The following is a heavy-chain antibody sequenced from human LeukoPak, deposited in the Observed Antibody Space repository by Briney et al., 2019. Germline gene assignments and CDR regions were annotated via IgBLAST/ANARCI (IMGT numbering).Heavy chain of an antibody. J-gene: IGHJ6*02. CDR1: GGTFSSYA. Sequence: ASVKVSCKASGGTFSSYAISWVRQAPGQGLEWMGRIIPILGIANYAQKFQGRVTITADKSTSTAYMELSSLRSEDTAVYYCARNKVRFLEWLPARYYYYGMDVWGQGTTVTVSS. CDR3: ARNKVRFLEWLPARYYYYGMDV. V-gene: IGHV1-69*04. CDR2: IIPILGIA. D-gene: IGHD3-3*01.